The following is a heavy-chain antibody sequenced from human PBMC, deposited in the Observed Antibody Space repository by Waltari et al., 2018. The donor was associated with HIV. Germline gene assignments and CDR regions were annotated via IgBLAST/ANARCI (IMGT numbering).Heavy chain of an antibody. CDR2: MSDDGKNS. CDR1: GFTFRCYA. D-gene: IGHD3-22*01. CDR3: ARDFAPTEPTVDNTESSPAY. J-gene: IGHJ4*02. Sequence: QGQLVESGGGVVQSGKSLKLSCATSGFTFRCYALHWVRRASGKGLDGLGMMSDDGKNSYYAYVVKGRLTFSRNKSKSTLYLQMNSLRPEDTALYYCARDFAPTEPTVDNTESSPAYWGRGTQVIVSS. V-gene: IGHV3-30*07.